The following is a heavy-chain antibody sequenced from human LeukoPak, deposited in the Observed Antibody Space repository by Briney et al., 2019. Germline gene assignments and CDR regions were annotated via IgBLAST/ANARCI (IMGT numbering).Heavy chain of an antibody. CDR2: IYTSGST. CDR3: ARAQPGPDCSGGSCYPRDWFDP. V-gene: IGHV4-4*07. CDR1: GGSISSYY. Sequence: PSETLSLTCTVSGGSISSYYWGWIRQPAGKGLEWIGRIYTSGSTNYNPSLKSRVTMSVDTSKNQFSLKLSSVTAADTAVYYCARAQPGPDCSGGSCYPRDWFDPWGQGTLVTVSS. J-gene: IGHJ5*02. D-gene: IGHD2-15*01.